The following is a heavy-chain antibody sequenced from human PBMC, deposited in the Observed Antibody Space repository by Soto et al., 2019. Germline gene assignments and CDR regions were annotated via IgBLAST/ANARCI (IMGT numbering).Heavy chain of an antibody. CDR2: ISYDGSNK. D-gene: IGHD2-15*01. Sequence: QVQLVESGGGVVQPGRSLRLSCAASGFPFSSYGMHWARQAPGKGLEWVAHISYDGSNKHYTDSVKGRFTISRDNSKNMLYLQMSSLRAEDTAVYYCAGGQYSFDYCGQGTRVSVSS. V-gene: IGHV3-30*03. J-gene: IGHJ4*02. CDR3: AGGQYSFDY. CDR1: GFPFSSYG.